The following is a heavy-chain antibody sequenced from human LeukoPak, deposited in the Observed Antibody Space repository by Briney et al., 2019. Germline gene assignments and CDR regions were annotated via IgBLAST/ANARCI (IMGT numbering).Heavy chain of an antibody. CDR1: GGSFSGYY. CDR2: INHSGST. J-gene: IGHJ4*02. V-gene: IGHV4-34*01. D-gene: IGHD2-15*01. Sequence: PSETLSLTCAVYGGSFSGYYWSWIRQPPGEGLEWIGEINHSGSTNYNPSLKSRVTISVDTSKNQFSLKLSSVTAADTAVYYCARGRCSGGSCYTKRNFDYWGQGTLVTVSS. CDR3: ARGRCSGGSCYTKRNFDY.